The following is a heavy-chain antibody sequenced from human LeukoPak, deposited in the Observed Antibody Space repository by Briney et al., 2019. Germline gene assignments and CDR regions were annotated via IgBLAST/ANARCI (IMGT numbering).Heavy chain of an antibody. D-gene: IGHD3-9*01. CDR3: ARDLLRYFDWLWEGYFDY. V-gene: IGHV4-39*07. Sequence: SETLSLTCTVSGGSISSSSYYWGWIRQPPRKGLEWIGSIYYSGSTYYNPSLKSRVTISVDTSKNQFSLKLSSVTAADTAVYYCARDLLRYFDWLWEGYFDYWGQGTLVTVSS. CDR2: IYYSGST. J-gene: IGHJ4*02. CDR1: GGSISSSSYY.